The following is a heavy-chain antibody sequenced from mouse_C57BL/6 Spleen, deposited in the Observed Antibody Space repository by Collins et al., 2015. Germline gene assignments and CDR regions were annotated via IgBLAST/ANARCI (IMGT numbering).Heavy chain of an antibody. CDR1: GFNIKDTY. V-gene: IGHV14-3*02. CDR2: IDPANGNT. J-gene: IGHJ3*01. D-gene: IGHD1-1*01. Sequence: LQQSGAELVKPGASVKLSCTASGFNIKDTYMHWVKQRPEQGLEWIGRIDPANGNTKYDPKFQGKATITADTSSNTAYLQLSSLTSEDTAVYYCARGATVVEDWFAYWGQGTLVTVSA. CDR3: ARGATVVEDWFAY.